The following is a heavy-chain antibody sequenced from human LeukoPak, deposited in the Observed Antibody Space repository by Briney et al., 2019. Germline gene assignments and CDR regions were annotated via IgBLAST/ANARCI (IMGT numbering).Heavy chain of an antibody. CDR1: GFIFSSYW. CDR3: ARDGSGYGKFDY. J-gene: IGHJ4*02. CDR2: IKQDGSEK. V-gene: IGHV3-7*01. Sequence: PGGSLRLSCAASGFIFSSYWMSWVRQAPGKGLEWVANIKQDGSEKYYVDSVKGRFTISRDNAKNSLYLQMNSLRAEDTAVYYCARDGSGYGKFDYWGQGTLVTVSS. D-gene: IGHD5-12*01.